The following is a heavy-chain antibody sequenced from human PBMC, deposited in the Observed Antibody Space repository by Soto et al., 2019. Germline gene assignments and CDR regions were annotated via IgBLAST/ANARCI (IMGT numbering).Heavy chain of an antibody. CDR1: GYTFTSYA. CDR3: ARNVAYSSGWSRWFDP. J-gene: IGHJ5*02. V-gene: IGHV1-3*01. D-gene: IGHD6-19*01. Sequence: KKRVASVKVSCKAAGYTFTSYAMHWVPQAHAQRLEWMGWINAGNGNTKYSQKFQGRVTITRDTSASTAYMELSSLRSEDTAVYYCARNVAYSSGWSRWFDPWGQGTLVTVSS. CDR2: INAGNGNT.